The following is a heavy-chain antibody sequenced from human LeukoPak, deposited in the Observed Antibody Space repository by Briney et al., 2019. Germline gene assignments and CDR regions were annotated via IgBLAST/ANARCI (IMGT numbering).Heavy chain of an antibody. CDR3: AKDSGNRLYSYADL. Sequence: PGGSLRLSCVASGFTFRDFSMSWVRQAPGKGLEWVSVISSGSDHTSYADSVKGRFTISRDNSRNTLYLQMNSLRVEDTAVYYCAKDSGNRLYSYADLWGQGILVTVSS. D-gene: IGHD3-10*01. CDR1: GFTFRDFS. CDR2: ISSGSDHT. V-gene: IGHV3-23*01. J-gene: IGHJ5*02.